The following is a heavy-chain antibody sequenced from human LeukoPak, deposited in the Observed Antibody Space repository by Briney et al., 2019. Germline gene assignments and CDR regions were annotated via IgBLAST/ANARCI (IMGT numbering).Heavy chain of an antibody. CDR3: AKDWAFRRDQGYMDV. Sequence: PGRSLRLSCAAPGFTFSSYGMHWVRQAPGKGLEWVAVVWYDGSNKYYADSVKGRFTISRDNSKNTLYLQMNSLRAEDTAVYYCAKDWAFRRDQGYMDVWGKGTTVTVSS. D-gene: IGHD5-24*01. V-gene: IGHV3-33*06. CDR2: VWYDGSNK. J-gene: IGHJ6*03. CDR1: GFTFSSYG.